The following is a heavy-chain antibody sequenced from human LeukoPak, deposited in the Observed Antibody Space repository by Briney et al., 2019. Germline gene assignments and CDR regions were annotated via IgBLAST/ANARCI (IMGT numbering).Heavy chain of an antibody. CDR1: GFTFSSYA. CDR3: AKPPPDFWSGYYGVAYYFDY. V-gene: IGHV3-23*01. D-gene: IGHD3-3*01. CDR2: ISGSGGST. Sequence: PGGSLRLSCAASGFTFSSYAMSWVRQAPGKGLEWVSAISGSGGSTYYADSVKGRFTISRDNSKNTLYLQMNSLRAEDTAVYYCAKPPPDFWSGYYGVAYYFDYWGQGTLVTVSS. J-gene: IGHJ4*02.